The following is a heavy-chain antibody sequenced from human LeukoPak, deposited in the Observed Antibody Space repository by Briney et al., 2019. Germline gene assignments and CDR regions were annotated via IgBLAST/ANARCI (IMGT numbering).Heavy chain of an antibody. CDR1: GFTVSSNY. D-gene: IGHD2-15*01. CDR3: ARGSQRAFDI. CDR2: IYSDDNT. V-gene: IGHV3-53*01. Sequence: GSLRLSCAASGFTVSSNYMSWVRQAPGKGLEWVSIIYSDDNTYYADSVKGRFAISRDNSKNTLYLQMNSLRAEDTAVYYCARGSQRAFDIWGQGTMVTVSS. J-gene: IGHJ3*02.